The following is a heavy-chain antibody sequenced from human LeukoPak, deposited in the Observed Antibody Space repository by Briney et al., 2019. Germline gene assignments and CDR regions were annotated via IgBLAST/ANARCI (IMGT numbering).Heavy chain of an antibody. D-gene: IGHD6-13*01. Sequence: ASVKVSCKASGYTFTSSDINWVRQAPGQGLGWMGWTNPNSGKTGYARKFQGRVTMTKNTSISTAYMEVSSLGYDDTAIYYCARGRPGLASAGTYDFWGQGTLITVSS. J-gene: IGHJ4*02. V-gene: IGHV1-8*01. CDR3: ARGRPGLASAGTYDF. CDR1: GYTFTSSD. CDR2: TNPNSGKT.